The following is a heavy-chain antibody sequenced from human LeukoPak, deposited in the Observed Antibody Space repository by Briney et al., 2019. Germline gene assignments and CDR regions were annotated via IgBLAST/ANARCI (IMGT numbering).Heavy chain of an antibody. V-gene: IGHV1-46*01. J-gene: IGHJ4*02. CDR2: INPSGGRT. D-gene: IGHD6-13*01. CDR3: ARDNTAGGPFDY. Sequence: ASVKVSFKASGNTFTSYYMHWVRQAPGQGLEWMGIINPSGGRTNYAQKFQGRVTMTRDTSTSAVYMELSSLRSEDTAMYYCARDNTAGGPFDYWGQGTLVTVSS. CDR1: GNTFTSYY.